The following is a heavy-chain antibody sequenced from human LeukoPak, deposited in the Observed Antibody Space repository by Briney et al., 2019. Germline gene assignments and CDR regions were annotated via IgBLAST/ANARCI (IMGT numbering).Heavy chain of an antibody. Sequence: ASVKVSCKASGYTFTGYYMHWVRQAPGQGLEWMGWINPNSGGTNYAQKFQGRVTMTRDTPISTAYMELSRLRSDDTAVYYCARGHSSGFPFDYWGQGTLVTVSS. J-gene: IGHJ4*02. CDR2: INPNSGGT. CDR1: GYTFTGYY. CDR3: ARGHSSGFPFDY. D-gene: IGHD6-19*01. V-gene: IGHV1-2*02.